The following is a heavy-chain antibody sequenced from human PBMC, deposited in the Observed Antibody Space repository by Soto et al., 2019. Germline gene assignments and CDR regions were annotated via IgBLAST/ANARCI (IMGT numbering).Heavy chain of an antibody. CDR1: GFSLSTSGVG. CDR3: APSIRYFDWLHRYFDY. CDR2: IYWDDDK. J-gene: IGHJ4*02. V-gene: IGHV2-5*02. Sequence: QITLKESGPTLVKPTQTLTLTCTFSGFSLSTSGVGVGWIRQPPGKALEWLALIYWDDDKRYSPSLKSRLTITKDTSKHPVVLTITNMDPVDTATYSCAPSIRYFDWLHRYFDYWGQGTLVTVSS. D-gene: IGHD3-9*01.